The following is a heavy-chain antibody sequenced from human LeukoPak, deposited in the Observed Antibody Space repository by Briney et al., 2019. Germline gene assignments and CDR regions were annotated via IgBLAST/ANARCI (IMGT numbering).Heavy chain of an antibody. CDR3: ARVDYDSSGYYPP. J-gene: IGHJ4*02. D-gene: IGHD3-22*01. V-gene: IGHV3-74*01. Sequence: PGGSLRLSCAASGFTFSSYWMHWVRHAPGKGLVWVSRINSDGSSTIYADSVKGRFTISRDNAKNSLYLQMNSLRAEDTAVYYCARVDYDSSGYYPPWGQGTLVTVSS. CDR2: INSDGSST. CDR1: GFTFSSYW.